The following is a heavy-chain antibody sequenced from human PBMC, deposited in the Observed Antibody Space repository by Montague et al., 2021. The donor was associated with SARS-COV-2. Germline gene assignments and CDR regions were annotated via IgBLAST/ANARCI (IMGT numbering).Heavy chain of an antibody. CDR3: TSGSEANYNVLDV. Sequence: CAISGDSVSSNSATWNWARQSPSRGLEWLGRTYYRSKWYNDYAVSVRGRLTINPDTSKNQFSLQLNSVTPEDTALYYCTSGSEANYNVLDVWGQGTTVTVSS. J-gene: IGHJ6*02. V-gene: IGHV6-1*01. D-gene: IGHD1-1*01. CDR1: GDSVSSNSAT. CDR2: TYYRSKWYN.